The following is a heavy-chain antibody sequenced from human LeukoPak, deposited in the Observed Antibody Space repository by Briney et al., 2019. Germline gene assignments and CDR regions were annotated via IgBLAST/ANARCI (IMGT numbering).Heavy chain of an antibody. J-gene: IGHJ3*02. CDR2: ISYIGST. D-gene: IGHD1-14*01. CDR3: ARDQISINALDM. CDR1: GASISGHY. V-gene: IGHV4-59*11. Sequence: KPSETLSLTCTVSGASISGHYLTWIRHAPGNGLEWIGYISYIGSTNYNPSLKSRVAISVDTSKNLFSLKLRSVTAADTAVYYCARDQISINALDMWGQGTMVTVSS.